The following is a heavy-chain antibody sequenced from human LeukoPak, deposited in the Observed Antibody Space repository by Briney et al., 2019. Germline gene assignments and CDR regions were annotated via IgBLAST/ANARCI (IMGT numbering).Heavy chain of an antibody. J-gene: IGHJ3*02. V-gene: IGHV3-33*01. CDR2: IWYDGSNK. Sequence: PGGSLRLSCAASGFTFSTYAMHWVLQAPGKGLEWVAVIWYDGSNKYYGDSVKGRLSISRDNSKNTLFLQMNSLRAEDTAVYYCAREADCSGGGCYRGAFDIWGQGTMVAVSS. CDR1: GFTFSTYA. D-gene: IGHD2-15*01. CDR3: AREADCSGGGCYRGAFDI.